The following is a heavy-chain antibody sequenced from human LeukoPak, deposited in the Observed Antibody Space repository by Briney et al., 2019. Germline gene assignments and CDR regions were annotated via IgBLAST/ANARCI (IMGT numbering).Heavy chain of an antibody. CDR2: ITSSSSYI. CDR3: ARDEAYGSGSYTFAY. V-gene: IGHV3-21*01. D-gene: IGHD3-10*01. CDR1: GFTFSSYS. J-gene: IGHJ4*02. Sequence: GGSLRLSCAASGFTFSSYSMNWVRQAPGKGLEWVSSITSSSSYIYYADSVKGRFTISRDNAKNSLYLQMNSLRAEDTAVYYCARDEAYGSGSYTFAYWGQGTLVTVSS.